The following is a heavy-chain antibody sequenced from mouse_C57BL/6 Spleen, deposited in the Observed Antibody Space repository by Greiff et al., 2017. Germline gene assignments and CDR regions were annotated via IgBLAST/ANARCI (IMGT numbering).Heavy chain of an antibody. Sequence: QVTLKVSGPGILQPSQTLSLACTFSGISLSTSGMGLSWLRKPSGKALEWLASIWNNDNYYNPSLKSRLTISKETSNYQVFLKLTSVDTADSATYYGAWRELSYGSSYAYYYAMDYWGQGTSVTVSS. CDR3: WRELSYGSSYAYYYAMDY. CDR2: WNNDNY. J-gene: IGHJ4*01. D-gene: IGHD1-1*01. V-gene: IGHV8-2*01. CDR1: ISLSTSGMGL.